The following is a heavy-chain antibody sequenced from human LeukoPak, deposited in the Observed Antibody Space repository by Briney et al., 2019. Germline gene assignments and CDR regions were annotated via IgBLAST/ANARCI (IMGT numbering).Heavy chain of an antibody. CDR1: GGSISSSSYY. J-gene: IGHJ4*02. D-gene: IGHD2-15*01. Sequence: SETLSLTCTVSGGSISSSSYYWGWIRQPPGEGLERIGSIYYSGSTYYNPSLKSRVTISVDTSKNQFSLKLSSVTAADTAVYYCARRDIVVLDYWGQGTLVTVSS. V-gene: IGHV4-39*01. CDR3: ARRDIVVLDY. CDR2: IYYSGST.